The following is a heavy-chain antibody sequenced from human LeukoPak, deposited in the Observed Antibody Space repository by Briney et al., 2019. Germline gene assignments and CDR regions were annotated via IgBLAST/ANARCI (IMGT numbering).Heavy chain of an antibody. J-gene: IGHJ4*02. CDR1: GGTFSSYA. Sequence: SVKVSCKASGGTFSSYAISWVRQAPGQGLEWMGGIIPIFGTANYAQKFQGRVTITADESTSTAYMELSSLRSEDTAVYYCARAPCSSTSCPWSDYWGQGTLVTVSS. CDR2: IIPIFGTA. CDR3: ARAPCSSTSCPWSDY. D-gene: IGHD2-2*01. V-gene: IGHV1-69*13.